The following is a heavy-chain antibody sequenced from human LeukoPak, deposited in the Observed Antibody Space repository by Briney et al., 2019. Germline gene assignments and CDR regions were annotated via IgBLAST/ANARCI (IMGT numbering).Heavy chain of an antibody. CDR3: AKEGVVVAAGFYFDY. Sequence: GRSLRLSCAASGFTFSSYGMHWVRRAPGKGLEWVAVISYDGSNKYYADSVKGRFTISRDNSKNTLYLQMNSLRAEDTAVYYCAKEGVVVAAGFYFDYWGQGTLVTVSS. CDR1: GFTFSSYG. D-gene: IGHD2-15*01. J-gene: IGHJ4*02. V-gene: IGHV3-30*18. CDR2: ISYDGSNK.